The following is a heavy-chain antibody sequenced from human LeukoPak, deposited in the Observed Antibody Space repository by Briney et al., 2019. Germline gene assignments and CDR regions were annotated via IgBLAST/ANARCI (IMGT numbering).Heavy chain of an antibody. CDR1: GFTFSSYA. V-gene: IGHV3-23*01. J-gene: IGHJ4*02. CDR3: ARESDSSSWYNPRYFDY. D-gene: IGHD6-13*01. Sequence: GGSLRLSCAASGFTFSSYAMSWVRQAPGKGLEWVSAISGSGGSTYYADSVKGRFTISRDNAKNTLYLQMNSLRAEDTAVYYCARESDSSSWYNPRYFDYWGQGTLVTVSS. CDR2: ISGSGGST.